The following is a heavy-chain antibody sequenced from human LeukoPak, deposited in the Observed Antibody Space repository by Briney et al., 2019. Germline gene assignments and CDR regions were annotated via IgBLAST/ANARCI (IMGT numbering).Heavy chain of an antibody. CDR2: ISAYNGNT. J-gene: IGHJ4*02. V-gene: IGHV1-18*01. Sequence: GASVKVSCKASGYTFTSYGISWVRQAPGQGLEWMGWISAYNGNTNYAQKLQGRVTMTTDTSTSTAYMELRSLRSDDTAVYYCARYEEWLLRREYYFDYWGQGTLVTVSS. CDR1: GYTFTSYG. CDR3: ARYEEWLLRREYYFDY. D-gene: IGHD3-3*01.